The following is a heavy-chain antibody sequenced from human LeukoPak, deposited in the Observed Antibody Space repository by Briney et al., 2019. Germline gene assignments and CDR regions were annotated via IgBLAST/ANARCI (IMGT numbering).Heavy chain of an antibody. CDR2: FDPEDGET. CDR1: GYTFTSYY. V-gene: IGHV1-24*01. D-gene: IGHD1-1*01. J-gene: IGHJ3*02. Sequence: ASVKVSCKASGYTFTSYYLHWVRQAPGKGLEWMGGFDPEDGETIYAQKFQGRVTMTEDTSTDTAYIELSSLRSEDTAVYYCAIIYWKRSPYAFDIWGQGTMVTVSS. CDR3: AIIYWKRSPYAFDI.